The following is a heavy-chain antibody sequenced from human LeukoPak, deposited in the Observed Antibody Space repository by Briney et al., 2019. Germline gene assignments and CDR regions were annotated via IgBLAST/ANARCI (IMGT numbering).Heavy chain of an antibody. Sequence: GGSLRLSCAASGFTFSNAWMSWVRQAPGKGLEWVSAISGNAAAAFYADSVKGRFTISRDNSKTTLYLQMNSLRAEDTAVYYCAKRGPGSPQSGKYYFDYWGQGTLVTVSS. V-gene: IGHV3-23*01. J-gene: IGHJ4*02. CDR3: AKRGPGSPQSGKYYFDY. CDR1: GFTFSNAW. D-gene: IGHD3-10*01. CDR2: ISGNAAAA.